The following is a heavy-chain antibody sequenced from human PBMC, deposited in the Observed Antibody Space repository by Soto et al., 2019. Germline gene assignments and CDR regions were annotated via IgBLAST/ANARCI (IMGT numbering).Heavy chain of an antibody. Sequence: ASVKVSCKASGYTFTSYGISWVRQAPGQGLEWMGWISAYNGNTNYAQKLQGRVTMTTDTSTSTAYMELRSLRSDDTAVYYCARDRSGYDPTSGMDVWGQGTTVTVSS. CDR1: GYTFTSYG. CDR3: ARDRSGYDPTSGMDV. J-gene: IGHJ6*02. V-gene: IGHV1-18*01. CDR2: ISAYNGNT. D-gene: IGHD5-12*01.